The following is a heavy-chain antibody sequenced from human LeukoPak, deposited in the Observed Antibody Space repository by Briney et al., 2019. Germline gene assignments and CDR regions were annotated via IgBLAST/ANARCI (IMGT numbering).Heavy chain of an antibody. CDR3: AKLLAVAGTWDRFDY. CDR2: ISGSGDST. J-gene: IGHJ4*02. D-gene: IGHD6-19*01. CDR1: GXTFSSYA. V-gene: IGHV3-23*01. Sequence: GGSLGLSCAASGXTFSSYAVTWVRQAPGKGLEWVSGISGSGDSTYYADSVTGRFTISKDNSKNTLYLQMNSLRAEDTAVYYCAKLLAVAGTWDRFDYWGQGTLVTVSS.